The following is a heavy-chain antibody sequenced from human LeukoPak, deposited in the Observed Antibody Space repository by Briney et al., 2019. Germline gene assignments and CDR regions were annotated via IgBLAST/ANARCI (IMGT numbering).Heavy chain of an antibody. Sequence: ASVKVSCKASGYTFISYDINWVRQATGQGLEWMGWMNPNSGNTGYAQKFQGRVTMTRNTSISTAYMELSSLRSEDTAVYYCARATRYCSSTSCWYYFDYWGQGTLVTVSS. CDR3: ARATRYCSSTSCWYYFDY. J-gene: IGHJ4*02. CDR2: MNPNSGNT. V-gene: IGHV1-8*01. CDR1: GYTFISYD. D-gene: IGHD2-2*01.